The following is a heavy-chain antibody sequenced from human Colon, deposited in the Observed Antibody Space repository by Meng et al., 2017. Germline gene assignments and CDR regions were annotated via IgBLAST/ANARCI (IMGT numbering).Heavy chain of an antibody. CDR1: GGSISSSSDY. CDR2: IYYSGSA. V-gene: IGHV4-39*07. CDR3: ARDLHDYGYFDY. Sequence: QLQLQESGSGLLKPSETLSLTCTVSGGSISSSSDYWGWIRQPPGKGLEWVGTIYYSGSAYYNPSLKSRVTMSVDTSKNQFSLKLNSVTAADTAVYYCARDLHDYGYFDYWGQGTLVTVSS. D-gene: IGHD4-17*01. J-gene: IGHJ4*02.